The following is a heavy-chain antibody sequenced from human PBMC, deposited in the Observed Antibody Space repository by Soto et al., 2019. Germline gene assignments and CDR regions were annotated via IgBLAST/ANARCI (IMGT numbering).Heavy chain of an antibody. CDR3: VRTACVINNCSYRGVR. V-gene: IGHV3-33*01. CDR2: IGFDGTNT. Sequence: QGHLVESGGGVVQPGRSLRLSCVASGFDFKTYGMHWVRQAPGKGLEWVAVIGFDGTNTHYSDSVRGRFSISRDNSENTVSLQMNSLRVEDTALYYCVRTACVINNCSYRGVRWGQGTLVTV. CDR1: GFDFKTYG. J-gene: IGHJ4*02. D-gene: IGHD3-10*01.